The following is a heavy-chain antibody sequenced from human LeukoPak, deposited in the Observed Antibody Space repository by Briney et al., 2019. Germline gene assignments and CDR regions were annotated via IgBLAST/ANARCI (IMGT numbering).Heavy chain of an antibody. CDR3: AREYSSSVIPGH. V-gene: IGHV1-2*02. J-gene: IGHJ4*02. D-gene: IGHD6-13*01. Sequence: ASVKVSCKASGYTFTGYYMHWVRQAPGQGLEWMGWINPNSGGTNYAQKFQGRVTMTRDTSISTAYMELSRLRSDDTAVYYCAREYSSSVIPGHWGQGTLVTVSS. CDR2: INPNSGGT. CDR1: GYTFTGYY.